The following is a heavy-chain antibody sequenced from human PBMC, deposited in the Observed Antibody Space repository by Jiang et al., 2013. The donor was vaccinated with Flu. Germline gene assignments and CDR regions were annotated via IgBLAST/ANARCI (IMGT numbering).Heavy chain of an antibody. V-gene: IGHV3-74*01. CDR2: INSDGSST. J-gene: IGHJ5*02. Sequence: GLVWVSCINSDGSSTSYADSVKGRFTISRDNAKNTLYLQMNSLRAEDTAVYYCIRELEKQLVAWGQGTLVTVSS. CDR3: IRELEKQLVA. D-gene: IGHD6-13*01.